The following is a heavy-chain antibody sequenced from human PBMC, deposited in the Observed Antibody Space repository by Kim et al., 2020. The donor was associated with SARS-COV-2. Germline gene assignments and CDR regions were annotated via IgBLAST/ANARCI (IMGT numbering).Heavy chain of an antibody. CDR1: GYTFTSYA. CDR3: ATMTLYSIYYSMDV. V-gene: IGHV7-4-1*02. CDR2: INTNTGNP. D-gene: IGHD6-13*01. Sequence: ASVKVSCKASGYTFTSYAMNWVRQAPGQGLEWMGWINTNTGNPTYAQGFTGRFVFSLDTSVSTAYLQISSLKAEDTAVYYCATMTLYSIYYSMDVWGQGTTVTVSS. J-gene: IGHJ6*02.